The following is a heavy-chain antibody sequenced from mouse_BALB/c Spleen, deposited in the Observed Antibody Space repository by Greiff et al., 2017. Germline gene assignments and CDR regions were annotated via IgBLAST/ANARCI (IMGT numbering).Heavy chain of an antibody. D-gene: IGHD2-2*01. CDR3: ARHGGYDGYYYAMDY. V-gene: IGHV5-12-2*01. CDR2: ISNGGGST. J-gene: IGHJ4*01. CDR1: GFTFSSYT. Sequence: EVKLVESGGGLVQPGGSLKLSCAASGFTFSSYTMSWVRQTPEKRLEWVAYISNGGGSTYYPDTVKGRFTISRDNAKNTLYLQMSSLKSEDTAMYYCARHGGYDGYYYAMDYWGQGTSVTVSS.